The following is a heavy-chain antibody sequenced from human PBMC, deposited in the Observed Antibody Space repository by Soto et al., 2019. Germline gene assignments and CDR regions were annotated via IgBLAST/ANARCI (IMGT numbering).Heavy chain of an antibody. D-gene: IGHD3-10*01. CDR3: ATNYGSGSTHFDF. J-gene: IGHJ4*02. CDR1: EGTFNSYT. V-gene: IGHV1-69*02. Sequence: QVQLVQSGAEVKKPGSSVKVSCTASEGTFNSYTISSVRQAPGQGLEWMGRVVPILGMADFARKFQGRVMITADKSTNTAYMMLSSLRSDDTAVYYCATNYGSGSTHFDFWGQGTLVTVSS. CDR2: VVPILGMA.